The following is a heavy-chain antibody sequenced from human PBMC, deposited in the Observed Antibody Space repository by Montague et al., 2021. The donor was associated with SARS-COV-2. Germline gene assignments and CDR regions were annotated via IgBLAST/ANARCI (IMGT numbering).Heavy chain of an antibody. CDR2: IYTSGST. CDR1: GGPISSGSYY. J-gene: IGHJ6*02. D-gene: IGHD4-17*01. V-gene: IGHV4-61*02. Sequence: TLSLTCTVSGGPISSGSYYWSWIRQPAGKGLEWIGRIYTSGSTNYNPSLKSRVTISVDTSKNQFSLKLSSVTAADTAVYYCARGRAVTTFYYYYYGMDVWGQGTTVTVSS. CDR3: ARGRAVTTFYYYYYGMDV.